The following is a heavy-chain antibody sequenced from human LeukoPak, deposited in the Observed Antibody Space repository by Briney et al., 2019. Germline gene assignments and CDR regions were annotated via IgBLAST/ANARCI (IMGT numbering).Heavy chain of an antibody. V-gene: IGHV1-24*01. CDR3: AAGGLYDLLPY. D-gene: IGHD3-3*01. CDR1: GHTLSDLT. J-gene: IGHJ4*02. Sequence: ASVKVSCKVSGHTLSDLTMHWVRQAPGKGLEWMGGFDPGNGEIVYAQKFQGRVTMTEDASTDTAYMELSSLKSEDTAVYYCAAGGLYDLLPYWGQGTLVTVSS. CDR2: FDPGNGEI.